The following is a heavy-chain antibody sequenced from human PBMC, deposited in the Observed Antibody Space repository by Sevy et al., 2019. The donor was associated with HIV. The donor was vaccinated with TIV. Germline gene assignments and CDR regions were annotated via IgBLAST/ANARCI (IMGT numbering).Heavy chain of an antibody. CDR1: GGSITSLY. D-gene: IGHD3-16*01. J-gene: IGHJ4*02. Sequence: SETLSLTCTVSGGSITSLYWGWIRQPPGKGLEWIANIYYNGNTNYNPSLKSRVTISLDTSKNQFSLRLSSVTAGDTAHYYCAGEDAWGQGQFWGQGTLVTVSS. V-gene: IGHV4-59*08. CDR2: IYYNGNT. CDR3: AGEDAWGQGQF.